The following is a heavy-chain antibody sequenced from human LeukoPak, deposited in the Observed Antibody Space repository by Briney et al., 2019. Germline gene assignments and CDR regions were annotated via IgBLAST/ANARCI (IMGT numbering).Heavy chain of an antibody. CDR3: ARGPRTMVRGVIPFDY. V-gene: IGHV3-48*02. CDR1: GFTFSSYS. D-gene: IGHD3-10*01. Sequence: GGSLRLSCAASGFTFSSYSMNWVRQAPGEGLEWVSYISSSSSTIYYADSVKGRFTISRDNAKNSLYLQRNSLRDEDTAVYYCARGPRTMVRGVIPFDYWGQGTLVTVSS. J-gene: IGHJ4*02. CDR2: ISSSSSTI.